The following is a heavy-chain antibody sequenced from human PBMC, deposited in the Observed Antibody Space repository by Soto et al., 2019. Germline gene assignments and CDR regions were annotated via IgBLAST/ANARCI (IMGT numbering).Heavy chain of an antibody. CDR1: GGTFNTYN. Sequence: QVQLVQSGAEVKKPGSSVKVSCKASGGTFNTYNINWVRQAPGQGLEWMGGILPIFGTTNYAQRFQGRVTITADDSTSTADMELSSLRSEDTAVYYCARDETGDSYYYYYGMDVWGQGTTVTV. J-gene: IGHJ6*02. CDR2: ILPIFGTT. CDR3: ARDETGDSYYYYYGMDV. D-gene: IGHD7-27*01. V-gene: IGHV1-69*01.